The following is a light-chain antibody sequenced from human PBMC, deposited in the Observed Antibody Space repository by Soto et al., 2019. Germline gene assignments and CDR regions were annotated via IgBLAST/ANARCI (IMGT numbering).Light chain of an antibody. CDR1: QSISTW. CDR2: HAS. J-gene: IGKJ2*01. Sequence: DIQMTQSPSTLSASVGDRVTITCRASQSISTWLAWYQQQAGKAPKLLIFHASSLASGVPLRFSGSGSGTEFALTIDSLQPDDFATYFCQQYNTYLNTFGQGTKLEIK. V-gene: IGKV1-5*01. CDR3: QQYNTYLNT.